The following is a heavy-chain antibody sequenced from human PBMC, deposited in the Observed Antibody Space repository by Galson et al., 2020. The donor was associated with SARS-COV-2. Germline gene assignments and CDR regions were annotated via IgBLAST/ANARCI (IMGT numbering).Heavy chain of an antibody. CDR3: AHSLRTMFGVVIVPTFDY. CDR1: GFSLSTSGVG. Sequence: ESGPTLVKPTQTLTLTCTFSGFSLSTSGVGVGWIRQPPGKALEWLALIYWNDDKRYSPSLKSRLTITKDTSKNQVVLTMTNMDPVDTATYYCAHSLRTMFGVVIVPTFDYWGQGTLVTVSS. J-gene: IGHJ4*02. D-gene: IGHD3-3*01. V-gene: IGHV2-5*01. CDR2: IYWNDDK.